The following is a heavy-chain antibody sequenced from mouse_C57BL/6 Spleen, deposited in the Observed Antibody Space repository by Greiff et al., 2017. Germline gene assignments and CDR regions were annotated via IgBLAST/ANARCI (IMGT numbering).Heavy chain of an antibody. CDR1: GYTFTSYW. D-gene: IGHD3-2*02. J-gene: IGHJ4*01. Sequence: QVQLQQPGAELVMPGASVKLSCTASGYTFTSYWMHWVKQRPGQGLEWIGRIDPSDSYTNYNQKFKGKSTLTADKSSSTAYMQLSSLTSEDSAVYYGARGAQTAQAGMDDWGQGTTVTVSS. CDR2: IDPSDSYT. CDR3: ARGAQTAQAGMDD. V-gene: IGHV1-69*01.